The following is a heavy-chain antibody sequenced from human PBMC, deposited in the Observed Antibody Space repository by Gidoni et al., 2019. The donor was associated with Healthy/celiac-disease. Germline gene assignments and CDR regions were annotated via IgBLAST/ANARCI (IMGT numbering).Heavy chain of an antibody. CDR1: GFTFSSYW. CDR3: ARDQDFWSGYYSSDITADYGMDV. Sequence: EVQLVESGGGLVQPGGSLRLSCAASGFTFSSYWMSWVLQAPGKGLEWVANIKQDGSEKYYVDSVKGRFTISRDNAKNSLYLQMNSLRAEDTAVYYCARDQDFWSGYYSSDITADYGMDVWGQGTTVTVSS. J-gene: IGHJ6*02. D-gene: IGHD3-3*01. V-gene: IGHV3-7*03. CDR2: IKQDGSEK.